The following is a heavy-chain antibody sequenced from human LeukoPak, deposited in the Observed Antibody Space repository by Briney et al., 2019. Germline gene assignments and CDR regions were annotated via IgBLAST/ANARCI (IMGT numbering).Heavy chain of an antibody. CDR1: GGSVSSGSYY. CDR3: ARGVEMADLGFDC. Sequence: SETLSLTCTVSGGSVSSGSYYWSWIRQPPGKGLEWIGYIYYSGSTNYNPSLKSRVTISVDTSKNQFSLKLSSVTAADTAVYYCARGVEMADLGFDCWGQGTLVTVSS. J-gene: IGHJ4*02. D-gene: IGHD5-24*01. V-gene: IGHV4-61*01. CDR2: IYYSGST.